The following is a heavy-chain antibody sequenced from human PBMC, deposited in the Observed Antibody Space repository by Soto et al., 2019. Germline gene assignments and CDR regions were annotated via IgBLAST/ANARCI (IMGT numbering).Heavy chain of an antibody. CDR1: GFTFSSYA. V-gene: IGHV3-23*01. Sequence: PGGSLRLSCAASGFTFSSYAMSWVRQAPGKGLEWVSAISGSGGSTYYADSVKGRFTISRDNSKNTLYLQMNRLRADDTAVYYCAKDQYYYDSSGYFDYWGQGTLVTVSS. J-gene: IGHJ4*02. D-gene: IGHD3-22*01. CDR2: ISGSGGST. CDR3: AKDQYYYDSSGYFDY.